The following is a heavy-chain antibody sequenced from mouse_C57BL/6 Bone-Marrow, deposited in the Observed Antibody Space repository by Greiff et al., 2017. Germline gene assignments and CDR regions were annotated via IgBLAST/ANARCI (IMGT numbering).Heavy chain of an antibody. CDR2: ISDGGSYT. CDR3: AGYGKDAMDY. CDR1: GFTFSSYA. V-gene: IGHV5-4*03. Sequence: EVKLVESGGGLVKPGGSLKLSCAASGFTFSSYAMSWVRQTPEKRLEWVATISDGGSYTSYPDNVKGRFTISRDNAKNNLYLQMSHLKSEDTAMYYCAGYGKDAMDYWGQGTSVTVSS. D-gene: IGHD1-1*01. J-gene: IGHJ4*01.